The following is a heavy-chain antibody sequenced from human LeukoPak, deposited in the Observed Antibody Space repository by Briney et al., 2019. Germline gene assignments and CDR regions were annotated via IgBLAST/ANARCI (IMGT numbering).Heavy chain of an antibody. J-gene: IGHJ5*02. CDR2: ISGSGGST. V-gene: IGHV3-23*01. Sequence: PGGSLRLSCAASGFTFSSYAMSWVRQAPGKGLEWVSAISGSGGSTYYADSVEGRFTISRDNSKNTLYLQMNSLRAEDTAVYYCAKDLVVPAAIRRYDNWFDPWGQGTLVTVSS. CDR3: AKDLVVPAAIRRYDNWFDP. D-gene: IGHD2-2*01. CDR1: GFTFSSYA.